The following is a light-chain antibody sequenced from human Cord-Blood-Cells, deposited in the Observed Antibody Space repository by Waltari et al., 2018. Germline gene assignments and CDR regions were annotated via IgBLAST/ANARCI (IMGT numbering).Light chain of an antibody. CDR2: AAS. CDR3: QESYSTSPRT. V-gene: IGKV1-39*01. Sequence: DIQMTQSPYSLSASVGDRVTITCRASQSISSYLNWYQQKPGKAPKLLSYAASRLQSGCPSRFRGSGSGTDFTLTISSLQPEDFATYYCQESYSTSPRTFGQGTKVEIK. CDR1: QSISSY. J-gene: IGKJ1*01.